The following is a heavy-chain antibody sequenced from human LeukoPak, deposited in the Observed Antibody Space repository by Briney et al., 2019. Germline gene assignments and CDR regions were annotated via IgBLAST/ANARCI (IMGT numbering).Heavy chain of an antibody. CDR1: GGSFSGYY. D-gene: IGHD3-16*01. J-gene: IGHJ6*02. Sequence: SETLSLTCAVYGGSFSGYYWSWIRQPPGKGLEWIGEINHSGSTNYNPSLKSRVTISVDTSKNQFSLKLSSVTAADTAVYYCARGFGHYYYGMDVWGQGTTVTVSS. CDR3: ARGFGHYYYGMDV. CDR2: INHSGST. V-gene: IGHV4-34*01.